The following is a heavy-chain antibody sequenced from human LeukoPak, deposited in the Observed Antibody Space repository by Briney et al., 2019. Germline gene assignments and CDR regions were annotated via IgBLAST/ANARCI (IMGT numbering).Heavy chain of an antibody. J-gene: IGHJ5*02. CDR2: IIPILGIA. V-gene: IGHV1-69*02. CDR1: GGTFSSYT. CDR3: ARVSRGNSGNNCFDP. D-gene: IGHD4-23*01. Sequence: SGKVSCKASGGTFSSYTISWVRQAPGQGLEWMGRIIPILGIANYAQKFQGRVTITADKSTSTAYMELSSLRSEDTAVYYCARVSRGNSGNNCFDPRGQGTLVTVSS.